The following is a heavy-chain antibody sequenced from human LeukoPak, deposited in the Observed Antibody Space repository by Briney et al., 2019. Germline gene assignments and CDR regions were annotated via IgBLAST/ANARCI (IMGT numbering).Heavy chain of an antibody. CDR1: GFTFSSYW. CDR2: IKQDGSEK. D-gene: IGHD3-3*01. Sequence: PGGSLRLSCAASGFTFSSYWMSWVRQAPGKGLEWVANIKQDGSEKYYVDSVKGRFTISRDNAKNSLYLQMNSLRAEDTAVYYCARDGYDFWSGYRSPFDYWGQGTLVTVSS. J-gene: IGHJ4*02. CDR3: ARDGYDFWSGYRSPFDY. V-gene: IGHV3-7*01.